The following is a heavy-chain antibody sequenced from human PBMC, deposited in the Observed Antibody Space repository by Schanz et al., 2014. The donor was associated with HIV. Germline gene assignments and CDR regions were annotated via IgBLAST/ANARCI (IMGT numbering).Heavy chain of an antibody. Sequence: VQLVESGGGVVQPGRSLRLSCAGSGFRFRSYWMSWVRQAPGKGPEWVANIKEDGIEKYYVDSVKGRFTISRDNAKNSLYLNMYSLRAEDTAVYFCAKSNGGDTAVVQYYFDYWGQGTLVSVSS. J-gene: IGHJ4*02. D-gene: IGHD5-18*01. CDR3: AKSNGGDTAVVQYYFDY. CDR2: IKEDGIEK. CDR1: GFRFRSYW. V-gene: IGHV3-7*01.